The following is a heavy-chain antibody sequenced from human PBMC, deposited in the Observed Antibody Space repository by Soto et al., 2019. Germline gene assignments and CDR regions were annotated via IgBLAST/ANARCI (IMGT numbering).Heavy chain of an antibody. CDR1: GFTFSSFG. CDR3: AKDIGWELLSPYYYYCMDV. CDR2: ISYDGSNK. D-gene: IGHD1-26*01. Sequence: GGSVRLSCAASGFTFSSFGMHWVRQAPGKGLEWVAVISYDGSNKYYADSVKGRFTISRYNSKNTLYLQMNILRVEDTAVYYWAKDIGWELLSPYYYYCMDVWGQGTTVTVSS. J-gene: IGHJ6*02. V-gene: IGHV3-30*18.